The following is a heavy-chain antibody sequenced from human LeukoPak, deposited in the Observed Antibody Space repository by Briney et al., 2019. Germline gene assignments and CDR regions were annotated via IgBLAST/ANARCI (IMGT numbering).Heavy chain of an antibody. CDR2: ISNSSSYI. CDR3: ARDWATSDAFDI. CDR1: GFTFSSYS. Sequence: PGGSLRLSCAASGFTFSSYSMNWVRQAPGKGLEWVSSISNSSSYIYYADSVKGRFTISRDNAKNSLYLQMKSLRAEDTAVYYCARDWATSDAFDIWGQGTMVTVSS. J-gene: IGHJ3*02. V-gene: IGHV3-21*01. D-gene: IGHD5-12*01.